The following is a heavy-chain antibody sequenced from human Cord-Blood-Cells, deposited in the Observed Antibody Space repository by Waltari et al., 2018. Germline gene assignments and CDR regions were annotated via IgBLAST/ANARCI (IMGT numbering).Heavy chain of an antibody. CDR3: ARGRLLGIYAFDI. Sequence: QVQLVESGGGVVQPGRSLRLSCAASGFTFSSYGMHWVRQAPGKGLEWWGVIGYDGRNKYYADSGKGRFTISRDNSKNTLYLQMNSLRAEDTAVYYCARGRLLGIYAFDIWGQGTMVTVSS. V-gene: IGHV3-33*01. CDR1: GFTFSSYG. D-gene: IGHD7-27*01. CDR2: IGYDGRNK. J-gene: IGHJ3*02.